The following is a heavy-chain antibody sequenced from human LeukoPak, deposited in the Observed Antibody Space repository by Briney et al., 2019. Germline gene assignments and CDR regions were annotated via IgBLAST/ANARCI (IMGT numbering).Heavy chain of an antibody. D-gene: IGHD3-3*01. CDR2: ISSSSSTI. Sequence: GGSLRLSCAASGFTVSSNYMSWVRQAPGKGLEWVSYISSSSSTIYYADSVKGRFTISRDNAKNSLYLQMNSLRAEDTAVYYCARDQSSYYDFWSGYSAENWFDPWGQGTLVTVSS. CDR3: ARDQSSYYDFWSGYSAENWFDP. J-gene: IGHJ5*02. V-gene: IGHV3-48*01. CDR1: GFTVSSNY.